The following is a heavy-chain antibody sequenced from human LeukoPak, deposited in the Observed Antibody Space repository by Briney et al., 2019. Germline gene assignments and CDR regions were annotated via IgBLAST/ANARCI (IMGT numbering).Heavy chain of an antibody. CDR1: GDTFTNYG. J-gene: IGHJ3*01. D-gene: IGHD3-16*01. Sequence: ASVRVPCKASGDTFTNYGINWVRQAPGQRPEWMGWFSTYNGDTKYAQKLKGRLTLTADTLKTTAYMELRTLISDDTATYYCAIGQGVITWGGADVYDVWGQGTTVIVSS. CDR2: FSTYNGDT. CDR3: AIGQGVITWGGADVYDV. V-gene: IGHV1-18*01.